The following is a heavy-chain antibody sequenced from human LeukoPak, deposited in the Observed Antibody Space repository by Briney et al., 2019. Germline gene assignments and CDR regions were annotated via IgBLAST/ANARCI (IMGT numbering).Heavy chain of an antibody. CDR3: ARSNPGSNWFDP. CDR1: GGSISSGGYS. Sequence: SQTLSLTCAVSGGSISSGGYSWSWIRQPPGKGLEWIGYIYHSGSTYYNPSLKSRVTISVDRSKNQFSLKLSSVTAADTAVYYCARSNPGSNWFDPWGQGTLVTVSS. V-gene: IGHV4-30-2*01. CDR2: IYHSGST. J-gene: IGHJ5*02. D-gene: IGHD1-14*01.